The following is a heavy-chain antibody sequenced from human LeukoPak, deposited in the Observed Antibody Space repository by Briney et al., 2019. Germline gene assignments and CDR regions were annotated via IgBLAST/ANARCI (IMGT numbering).Heavy chain of an antibody. Sequence: ASVKVSCKASGGTFSSYAISWVRQAPGQGLEWMGGIIPIFGTANYAQKFQGRVTITADESTSTAYMELSSLRSEDTAVYYCARDWGGGGYSYGTYFDYWGQGTLVTVSS. CDR3: ARDWGGGGYSYGTYFDY. V-gene: IGHV1-69*13. CDR2: IIPIFGTA. D-gene: IGHD5-18*01. CDR1: GGTFSSYA. J-gene: IGHJ4*02.